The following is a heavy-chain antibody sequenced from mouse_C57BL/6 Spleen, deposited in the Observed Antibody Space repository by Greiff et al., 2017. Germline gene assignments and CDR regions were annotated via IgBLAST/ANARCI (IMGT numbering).Heavy chain of an antibody. CDR3: ARGGDYFDY. Sequence: QVQLKQPGAELVRPGSSVKLSCKASGYTFTSYWMDWVKQRPGQGLEWIGNIYPSDSETHYNQKFRDKATLTVDKSSSTAYMQLSSLTSEDSAVYYCARGGDYFDYWGQGTTLTVSS. CDR2: IYPSDSET. CDR1: GYTFTSYW. V-gene: IGHV1-61*01. J-gene: IGHJ2*01.